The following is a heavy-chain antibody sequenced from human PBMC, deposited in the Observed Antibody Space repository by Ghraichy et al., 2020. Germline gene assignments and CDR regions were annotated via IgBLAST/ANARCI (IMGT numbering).Heavy chain of an antibody. Sequence: GGSLRLSCAASGFTFSDYYMSWIRQAPGKGLEWVSYISSSGSTIYYADSVKGRFTISRDNAKNSLYLQMNSLRAEDTAVYYCARDSPLRAYGYSSSWYGVSWGQGTLVTVSS. V-gene: IGHV3-11*01. CDR3: ARDSPLRAYGYSSSWYGVS. D-gene: IGHD6-13*01. J-gene: IGHJ5*02. CDR2: ISSSGSTI. CDR1: GFTFSDYY.